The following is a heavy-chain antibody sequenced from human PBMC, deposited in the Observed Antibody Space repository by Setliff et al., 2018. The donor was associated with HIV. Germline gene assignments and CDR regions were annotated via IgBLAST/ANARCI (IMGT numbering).Heavy chain of an antibody. V-gene: IGHV4-61*02. Sequence: PSETLSLTCTVSGGSVRSRPYYWNWIRQPAGKGLEWIGRIYTSETTNYNPSLKSRVTISADTSKNQFSLKLSSVTAADTAVYYCAGDYVGSGRPFDYWGQGTLVTVSS. CDR2: IYTSETT. CDR3: AGDYVGSGRPFDY. CDR1: GGSVRSRPYY. J-gene: IGHJ4*02. D-gene: IGHD1-1*01.